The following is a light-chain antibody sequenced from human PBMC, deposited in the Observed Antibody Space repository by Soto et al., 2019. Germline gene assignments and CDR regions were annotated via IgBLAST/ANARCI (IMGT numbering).Light chain of an antibody. V-gene: IGKV3-11*01. CDR1: QSVSSY. Sequence: EIVLTQSPATLSLSPGERATLSCRASQSVSSYLAWYQQKPGQAPRLLIYDASSRATGIPARFSGSGSATDFTLTISSLEPEHFAVYYCQQRSNWPLTFGGGTKVDIK. CDR2: DAS. J-gene: IGKJ4*01. CDR3: QQRSNWPLT.